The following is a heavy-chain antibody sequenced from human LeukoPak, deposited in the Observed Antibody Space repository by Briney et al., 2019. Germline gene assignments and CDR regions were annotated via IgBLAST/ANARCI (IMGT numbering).Heavy chain of an antibody. Sequence: SETLSLTCTVSGGSISSSSYYWGWIRQPPGKGLEWIGRLYYSGSTYYNPSLKSRVTISVDTSKNQFSLKLSSVTAADTAVYYCARLATPSTMAARGRSWFESWGQGTLVTVSS. J-gene: IGHJ5*01. CDR1: GGSISSSSYY. CDR3: ARLATPSTMAARGRSWFES. CDR2: LYYSGST. D-gene: IGHD6-6*01. V-gene: IGHV4-39*07.